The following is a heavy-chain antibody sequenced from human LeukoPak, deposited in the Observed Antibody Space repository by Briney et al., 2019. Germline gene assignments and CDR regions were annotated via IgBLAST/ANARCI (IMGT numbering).Heavy chain of an antibody. CDR2: IYTSGST. Sequence: SETLSLTCTVSGGSISSGSYYWSWIRQPAGKGLEWIGRIYTSGSTNYNPSLKSRVTISVDTSKNQFSLKLSSVTAADTAVYYCARAQFGYYDPRPQGPRWAFDIWGQGTMVTVSS. CDR3: ARAQFGYYDPRPQGPRWAFDI. CDR1: GGSISSGSYY. J-gene: IGHJ3*02. V-gene: IGHV4-61*02. D-gene: IGHD3-22*01.